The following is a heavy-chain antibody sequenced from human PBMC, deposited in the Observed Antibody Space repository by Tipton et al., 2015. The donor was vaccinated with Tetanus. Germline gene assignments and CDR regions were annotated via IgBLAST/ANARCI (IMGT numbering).Heavy chain of an antibody. CDR2: INPSGGST. CDR3: ARDPTTAVTTPNLGY. J-gene: IGHJ4*02. CDR1: GYTFTSYY. Sequence: QLVQSGAEVKKPGASVKVSCKASGYTFTSYYMHWVRQAPGQGLEWMGIINPSGGSTSYAQKFQGRVTMTRDTSTSTVYMELSNLRSEDTAVYYCARDPTTAVTTPNLGYWGQGTLVTVSS. D-gene: IGHD4-17*01. V-gene: IGHV1-46*01.